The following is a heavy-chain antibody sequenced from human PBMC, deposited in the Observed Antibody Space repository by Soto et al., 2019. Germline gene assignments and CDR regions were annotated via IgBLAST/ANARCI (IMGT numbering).Heavy chain of an antibody. Sequence: SVKVSCKASGGTFSSYAISWVRQAPGQGLEWMGGIIPIFGTANYAQKFQGRVTITADESTSTAYMELSSLRSEDTAVYYCARDADVVIDCSSTSCYTKRYYYGMDVWGQGTTVTV. J-gene: IGHJ6*02. V-gene: IGHV1-69*13. CDR2: IIPIFGTA. CDR3: ARDADVVIDCSSTSCYTKRYYYGMDV. D-gene: IGHD2-2*02. CDR1: GGTFSSYA.